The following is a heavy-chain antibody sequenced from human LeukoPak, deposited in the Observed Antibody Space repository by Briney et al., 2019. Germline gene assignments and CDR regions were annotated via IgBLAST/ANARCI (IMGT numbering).Heavy chain of an antibody. CDR3: ARDGADVYGRAFDY. V-gene: IGHV4-4*07. CDR2: IHASGTT. J-gene: IGHJ4*02. CDR1: GGSISSYF. D-gene: IGHD3-10*01. Sequence: SETLSLTCNISGGSISSYFWTWIRQPAGKGLEWIGRIHASGTTNYNSSLKSRVSMSVDTSKNQFSLKLTSVTAADTAVYFCARDGADVYGRAFDYWGQGTLVSVSS.